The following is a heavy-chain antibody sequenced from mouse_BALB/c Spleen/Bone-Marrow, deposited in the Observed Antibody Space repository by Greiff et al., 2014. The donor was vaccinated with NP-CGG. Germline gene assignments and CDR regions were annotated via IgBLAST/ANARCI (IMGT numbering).Heavy chain of an antibody. D-gene: IGHD2-3*01. CDR2: IYPYNGGT. CDR3: ARGAAYGYYLGLAY. CDR1: GYTFTDYN. J-gene: IGHJ3*01. Sequence: EVKLMESGPELVKPGASVKISCKASGYTFTDYNMHWVKQSHGKSLEWIGYIYPYNGGTVYKQKFKSKATLTVDNSSSTANMVLRSLTSEDSAVYYCARGAAYGYYLGLAYWGQGTLVTVSA. V-gene: IGHV1S29*02.